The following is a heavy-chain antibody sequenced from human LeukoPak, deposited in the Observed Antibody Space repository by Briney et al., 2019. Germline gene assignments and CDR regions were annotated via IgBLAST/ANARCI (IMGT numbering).Heavy chain of an antibody. CDR2: ISKNGRNT. CDR1: GFTLSSYL. D-gene: IGHD1-26*01. V-gene: IGHV3-64*01. Sequence: GGSLRLSCAASGFTLSSYLMQWVRQAPGRGVEFVSSISKNGRNTYYGNSMKGRFTLSRAISKNTLYLQMNSVRAADPAVYYCARGGSYLSAFAIWGQGTMVTVSS. CDR3: ARGGSYLSAFAI. J-gene: IGHJ3*02.